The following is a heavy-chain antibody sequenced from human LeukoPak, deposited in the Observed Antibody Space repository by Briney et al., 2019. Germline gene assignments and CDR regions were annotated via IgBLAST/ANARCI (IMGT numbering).Heavy chain of an antibody. CDR1: GFTFSSYA. CDR2: ISGSGGST. CDR3: ARTGITGTTNWFDP. D-gene: IGHD1-7*01. J-gene: IGHJ5*02. V-gene: IGHV3-23*01. Sequence: GGSLRLSCAASGFTFSSYAMSWVRQAPGKGLEWVSAISGSGGSTYYADSVKGRFTISRDNSKNTLYLQTNSLRAEDTAVYYCARTGITGTTNWFDPWGQGTLVTVSS.